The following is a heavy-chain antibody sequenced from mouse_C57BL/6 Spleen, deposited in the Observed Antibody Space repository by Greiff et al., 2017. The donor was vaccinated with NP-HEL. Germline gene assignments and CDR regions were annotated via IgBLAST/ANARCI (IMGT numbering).Heavy chain of an antibody. CDR3: ARGTVVAPFDY. V-gene: IGHV1-69*01. D-gene: IGHD1-1*01. Sequence: QVQLQQPGAELVMPGASVKLSCKASGYTFTSYWMHWVKQRPGQGLEWIGEIDPSDSYTNYNQKFKGKSTLTVDKSSSTAYMQLSSLTSEDSAVYYCARGTVVAPFDYWGQGTTLTVSS. CDR1: GYTFTSYW. J-gene: IGHJ2*01. CDR2: IDPSDSYT.